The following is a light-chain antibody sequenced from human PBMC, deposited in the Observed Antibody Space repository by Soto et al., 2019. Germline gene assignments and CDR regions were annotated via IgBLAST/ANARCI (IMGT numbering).Light chain of an antibody. Sequence: EIVMTQSPATLSVSPGERATLSCRASQSVTTLAWYQKKPGQAPRLLIYGVSTRATGTPARFSGSGSGTDFTLTISSLQSEDFAVYYCQQYNNWPPVAFGGGTKVEIK. CDR2: GVS. V-gene: IGKV3D-15*01. CDR1: QSVTT. J-gene: IGKJ4*01. CDR3: QQYNNWPPVA.